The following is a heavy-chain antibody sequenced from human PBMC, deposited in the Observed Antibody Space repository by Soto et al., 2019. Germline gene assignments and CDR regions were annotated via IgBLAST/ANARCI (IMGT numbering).Heavy chain of an antibody. J-gene: IGHJ6*03. CDR1: EFIFSDYS. Sequence: EVQLVESGGGLVKPGGSLRLSCAASEFIFSDYSMKWVRQAPGKGLEWVSSISGSSSYIYYTDSLKGCFTVTRDNANKSLHLHMKIQRAGDTAVYYCAREGAYCSGIGCRNYSHYIDVWGKGTTVTVSS. V-gene: IGHV3-21*04. CDR2: ISGSSSYI. CDR3: AREGAYCSGIGCRNYSHYIDV. D-gene: IGHD2-15*01.